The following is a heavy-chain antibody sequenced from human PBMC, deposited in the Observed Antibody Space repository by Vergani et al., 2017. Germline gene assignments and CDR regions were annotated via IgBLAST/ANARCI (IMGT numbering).Heavy chain of an antibody. CDR3: ARSTVTTFGAFDI. CDR2: IYYSGST. J-gene: IGHJ3*02. V-gene: IGHV4-39*07. Sequence: QLQLQESGPGLVKPSETLSLTCTVSGGSISSSSYYWGWIRQPPGKGLEWIGSIYYSGSTYYNPSLKSRVTISVDTSKNQFSLKLSSVTAADTAVYYCARSTVTTFGAFDIWVQGTMVTVSS. CDR1: GGSISSSSYY. D-gene: IGHD4-17*01.